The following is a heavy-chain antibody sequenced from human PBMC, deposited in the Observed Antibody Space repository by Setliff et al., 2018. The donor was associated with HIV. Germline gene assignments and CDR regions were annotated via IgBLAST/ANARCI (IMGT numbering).Heavy chain of an antibody. CDR3: ARKQYRQWLPGAFDY. D-gene: IGHD6-19*01. CDR1: GGSISSYY. J-gene: IGHJ4*02. Sequence: SETLSLTCTVSGGSISSYYWSWVRQPPGKGLEWIGYIYYSGSTNYNPSLKSRVTISVDTSKNQFSLKLSSVTAADTAVYYCARKQYRQWLPGAFDYWGQGTLVTVSS. CDR2: IYYSGST. V-gene: IGHV4-59*01.